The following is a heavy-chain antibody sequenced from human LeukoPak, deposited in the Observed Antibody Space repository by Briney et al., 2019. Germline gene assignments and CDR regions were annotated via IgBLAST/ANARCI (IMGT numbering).Heavy chain of an antibody. J-gene: IGHJ3*02. CDR2: ISSSSYI. D-gene: IGHD4-17*01. V-gene: IGHV3-21*01. CDR3: ARVSGDFDAFDI. Sequence: GGSLRLSCAASGFTFSSYSMNWVRQAPGKGLEWVSSISSSSYIYYADSVKGRFTISRDNAKNSLYLQMNSLRAEDTAVYYCARVSGDFDAFDIWGQGTMVTVSS. CDR1: GFTFSSYS.